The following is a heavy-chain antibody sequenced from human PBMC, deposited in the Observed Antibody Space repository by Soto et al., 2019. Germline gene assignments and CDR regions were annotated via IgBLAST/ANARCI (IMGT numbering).Heavy chain of an antibody. CDR2: IIPICGKT. V-gene: IGHV1-8*02. Sequence: ASVKVSCKASGYTFTSYGISWVRQAPGQGLEWMGWIIPICGKTNYAQKLQGRVTMTRNTSISTAYMELSSLRSEDTAVYYCAREGVRGMDVWGQGTTVTVSS. J-gene: IGHJ6*02. D-gene: IGHD3-16*01. CDR1: GYTFTSYG. CDR3: AREGVRGMDV.